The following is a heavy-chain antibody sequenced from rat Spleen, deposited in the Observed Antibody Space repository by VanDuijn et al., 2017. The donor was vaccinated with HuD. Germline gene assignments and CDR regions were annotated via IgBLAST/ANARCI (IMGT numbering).Heavy chain of an antibody. V-gene: IGHV5-31*01. CDR2: ITNTAGST. J-gene: IGHJ2*01. CDR1: GFTFNNYW. D-gene: IGHD4-3*01. Sequence: EVQLVESGRGLVQPGRSLKLSCVASGFTFNNYWMTWIRQAPAKRLEWVASITNTAGSTYYPDSVKGRFTISRDNAKSTLYLQMNSLRSEDTASYYCRRDRTYNAGPLGYWGQGVMVAVSS. CDR3: RRDRTYNAGPLGY.